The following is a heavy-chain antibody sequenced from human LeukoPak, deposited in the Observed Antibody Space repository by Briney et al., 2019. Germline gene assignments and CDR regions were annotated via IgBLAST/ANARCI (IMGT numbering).Heavy chain of an antibody. Sequence: GGSLRLSCAASGFTFSSYAMHWVRQAPGKGLEWVAVISYDGSNKYYADSVKGRFTISRDNSKNTLYLQMNSLRAEDTAVYYCAREVRGSLDALDIWGQGTMVTVSS. CDR3: AREVRGSLDALDI. D-gene: IGHD1-26*01. CDR2: ISYDGSNK. J-gene: IGHJ3*02. V-gene: IGHV3-30-3*01. CDR1: GFTFSSYA.